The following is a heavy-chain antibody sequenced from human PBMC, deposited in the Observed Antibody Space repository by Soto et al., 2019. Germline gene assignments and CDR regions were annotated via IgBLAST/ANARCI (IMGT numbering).Heavy chain of an antibody. V-gene: IGHV1-18*01. CDR1: GYTFSNYG. Sequence: ASVKVSCKATGYTFSNYGVSWVRQAPGQGLEWMGWISGYNGNTNYAQNFQGRVTMTADPSTRTAYMDLRSLRSDDTAVYFCARKSSSSSWFDPWGQGTLVTVSS. CDR3: ARKSSSSSWFDP. CDR2: ISGYNGNT. J-gene: IGHJ5*02. D-gene: IGHD6-6*01.